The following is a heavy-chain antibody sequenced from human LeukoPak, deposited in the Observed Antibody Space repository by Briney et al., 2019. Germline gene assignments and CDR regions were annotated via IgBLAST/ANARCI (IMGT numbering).Heavy chain of an antibody. D-gene: IGHD4-17*01. Sequence: GASVKVSCKASGYTFTGYYIHWVRQAPGQGLEWMGWINPNSGGTNYAQKFQGWVTMTRDTSISTAYMELSRLRSDDTAVYYCARATYYHYGDYDYWGQGTLVTVSS. CDR2: INPNSGGT. J-gene: IGHJ4*02. V-gene: IGHV1-2*04. CDR3: ARATYYHYGDYDY. CDR1: GYTFTGYY.